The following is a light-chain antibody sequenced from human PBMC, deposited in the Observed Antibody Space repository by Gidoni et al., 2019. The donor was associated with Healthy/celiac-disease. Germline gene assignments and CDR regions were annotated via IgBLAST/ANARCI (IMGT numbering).Light chain of an antibody. V-gene: IGKV2-28*01. CDR2: LGS. J-gene: IGKJ4*01. CDR3: KQALPTPI. Sequence: QSPQLLIYLGSDRASGVPDRFSGSGSGTDFKLKISRGEAEDVGVYYWKQALPTPIFGGGTKVEIK.